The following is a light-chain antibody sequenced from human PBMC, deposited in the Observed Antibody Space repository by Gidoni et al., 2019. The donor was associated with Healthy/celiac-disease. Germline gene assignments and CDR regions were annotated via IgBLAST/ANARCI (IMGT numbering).Light chain of an antibody. J-gene: IGKJ4*01. Sequence: EIVLTQSPGTLSVSPGERATLSCRASQSVSSNLAWYQPKPGQAPCLLIYGASTRATGIPATFSGSGSGTEFTLTISSLQSEDFAVYYCQQYNNWPPLTFGGGTKVEIK. CDR2: GAS. CDR3: QQYNNWPPLT. V-gene: IGKV3-15*01. CDR1: QSVSSN.